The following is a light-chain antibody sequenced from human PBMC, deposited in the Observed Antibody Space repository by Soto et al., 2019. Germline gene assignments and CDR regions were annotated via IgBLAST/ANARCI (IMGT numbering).Light chain of an antibody. CDR1: SSDVGGYNY. V-gene: IGLV2-11*01. CDR2: DVS. J-gene: IGLJ1*01. CDR3: CSYAGTSYV. Sequence: QSALTQPRSVSGSPGQSVTMSCTGTSSDVGGYNYVSWYQQHPDKAPKLMIYDVSKRPSGVPDRFSGSKSGNTASLTISGLQAEDEADYYCCSYAGTSYVFGTGTKLTVL.